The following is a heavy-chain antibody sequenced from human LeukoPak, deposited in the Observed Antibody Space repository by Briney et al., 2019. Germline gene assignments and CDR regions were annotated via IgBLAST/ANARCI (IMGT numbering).Heavy chain of an antibody. CDR1: GYSFTSYW. Sequence: GESLKISCKGFGYSFTSYWIGWVRQMPGKGLEWMGIIYPGDSDTRYSPSFQGQVTISADKSISTAYLQWSSLKATDTALYYCARLSCTGGSCSKTFDYWGQGTLVTVYS. J-gene: IGHJ4*02. D-gene: IGHD2-15*01. CDR2: IYPGDSDT. CDR3: ARLSCTGGSCSKTFDY. V-gene: IGHV5-51*01.